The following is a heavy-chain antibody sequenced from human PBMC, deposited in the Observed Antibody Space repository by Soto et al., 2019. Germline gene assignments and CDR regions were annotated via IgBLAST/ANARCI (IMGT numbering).Heavy chain of an antibody. CDR1: GYTFAAYF. CDR2: INPTSGAT. Sequence: QVQLVQSGTEVKKPGASVKVSCKTSGYTFAAYFIHWVRQAPGQGLEWMGWINPTSGATEYAQKFQDRVTMTRDTPITTAYMELSRLRSDDTAVYYCARDPDYGDYWGYYFDSWGQGTLVTVSS. CDR3: ARDPDYGDYWGYYFDS. J-gene: IGHJ4*02. V-gene: IGHV1-2*02. D-gene: IGHD4-17*01.